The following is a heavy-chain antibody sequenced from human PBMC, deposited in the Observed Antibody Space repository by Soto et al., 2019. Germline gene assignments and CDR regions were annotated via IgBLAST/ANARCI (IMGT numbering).Heavy chain of an antibody. J-gene: IGHJ3*01. Sequence: SDYLSPLCSVSAVSTSSVSWDWFLLLLGKGLEWIGYVYSSGSTIYNPSLESRVTISVDTSKNQFSLKLTSLTAADTAIYYCARRVQFKWFVVQENLLEVWGQ. CDR1: AVSTSSVS. D-gene: IGHD1-1*01. CDR3: ARRVQFKWFVVQENLLEV. V-gene: IGHV4-59*08. CDR2: VYSSGST.